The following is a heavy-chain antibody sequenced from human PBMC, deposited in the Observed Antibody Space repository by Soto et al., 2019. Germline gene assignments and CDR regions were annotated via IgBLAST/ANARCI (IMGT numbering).Heavy chain of an antibody. V-gene: IGHV3-30-3*01. CDR3: ARHLSAGGGSRLRGAFDI. Sequence: GGSLRLSCAASGFTFSSYAMHWVRQAPGKGLEWVAVISYDGSNKYYADSVKGRFTISRENSKNTLYLQMNSLRAEDTAVYYCARHLSAGGGSRLRGAFDIWGQGTMVTVSS. CDR2: ISYDGSNK. J-gene: IGHJ3*02. CDR1: GFTFSSYA. D-gene: IGHD2-15*01.